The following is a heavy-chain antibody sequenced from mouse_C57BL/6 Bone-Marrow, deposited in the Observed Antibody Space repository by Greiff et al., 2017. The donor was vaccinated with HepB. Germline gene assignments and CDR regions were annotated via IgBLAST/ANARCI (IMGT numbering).Heavy chain of an antibody. CDR2: IRSKSSNYAT. J-gene: IGHJ1*03. Sequence: DVQLVESGGGLVQPKGSLKLSCAASGFTFNTYAMHWVRQAPGKGLEWVARIRSKSSNYATYYADSVKDRFTISRDDSQSMLYLQMNNLKTEDTAMYYCVRARTVVAHWYFDVWGTGTTVTVSS. V-gene: IGHV10-3*01. D-gene: IGHD1-1*01. CDR3: VRARTVVAHWYFDV. CDR1: GFTFNTYA.